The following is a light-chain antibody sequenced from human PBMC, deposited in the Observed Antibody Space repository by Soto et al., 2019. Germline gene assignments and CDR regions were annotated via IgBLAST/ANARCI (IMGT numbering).Light chain of an antibody. CDR3: QKYNSALT. V-gene: IGKV1-27*01. J-gene: IGKJ4*01. CDR1: QGISNY. Sequence: DIQMTQSPSSLSASVGDRVTITCRASQGISNYLAWYQQKPGKVPKLLIYAAPTLQSGVLSRFSGSGSGIDFTLTISSLQPEDVETYYCQKYNSALTFGGGTKVEIK. CDR2: AAP.